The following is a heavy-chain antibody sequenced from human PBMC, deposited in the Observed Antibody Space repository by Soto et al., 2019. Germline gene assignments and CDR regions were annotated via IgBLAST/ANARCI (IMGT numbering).Heavy chain of an antibody. CDR3: ARGTISPSLRFLEWLLPSLDY. J-gene: IGHJ4*02. Sequence: KASETLSLTCTVSGGSISSGGYYWSWIRQHPGKGLEWIGYIYYSGSTYYNPSLKSRVTISVDTSKNQFSLKLSSVTAADTAVYYCARGTISPSLRFLEWLLPSLDYWGQGTLVTVSS. CDR2: IYYSGST. V-gene: IGHV4-31*03. D-gene: IGHD3-3*01. CDR1: GGSISSGGYY.